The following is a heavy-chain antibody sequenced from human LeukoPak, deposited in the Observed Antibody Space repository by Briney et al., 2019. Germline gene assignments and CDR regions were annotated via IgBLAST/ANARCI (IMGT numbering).Heavy chain of an antibody. CDR1: GGSISSYN. Sequence: SETLSLTCTVSGGSISSYNWSWIRQPPGKGLEWIGYIYTSGSTNYNPSLKSRVTISVDTSKNQFSLKLSSVTAADTAVYYCARVYSSSWYDPYYFDYWGQGTLVTVSS. D-gene: IGHD6-13*01. V-gene: IGHV4-4*09. CDR3: ARVYSSSWYDPYYFDY. CDR2: IYTSGST. J-gene: IGHJ4*02.